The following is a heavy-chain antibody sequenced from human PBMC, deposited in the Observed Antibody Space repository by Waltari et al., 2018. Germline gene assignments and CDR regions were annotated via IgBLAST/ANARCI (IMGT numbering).Heavy chain of an antibody. J-gene: IGHJ6*02. CDR1: GGTFSSYA. CDR3: ARGLELYYYGMDV. CDR2: ISPIFGTA. V-gene: IGHV1-69*08. D-gene: IGHD1-7*01. Sequence: QVQLVQSGAEVKKPGSSVKVSCKASGGTFSSYAISWVRQAPGQGLEWMGRISPIFGTANNAQKFQGRVTITADKATSTAYMELGSLRSEDTAVYYCARGLELYYYGMDVWGQGTTVTVSS.